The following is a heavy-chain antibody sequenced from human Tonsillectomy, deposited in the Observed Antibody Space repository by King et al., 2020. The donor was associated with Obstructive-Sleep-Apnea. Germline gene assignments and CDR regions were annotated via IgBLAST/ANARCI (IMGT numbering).Heavy chain of an antibody. V-gene: IGHV3-43*01. CDR1: GFTFDDFT. D-gene: IGHD6-13*01. Sequence: VQLVESGGVVVQPGGSLRLSCAASGFTFDDFTMHWVRQAPGKGLEWVSLISWDGGSTYYAVFVKGRFTISRDNSKNSLYLQMNSLRTEDTALYYCAKAPGYYYYYGMDVWGQGTTVTVSS. CDR2: ISWDGGST. J-gene: IGHJ6*02. CDR3: AKAPGYYYYYGMDV.